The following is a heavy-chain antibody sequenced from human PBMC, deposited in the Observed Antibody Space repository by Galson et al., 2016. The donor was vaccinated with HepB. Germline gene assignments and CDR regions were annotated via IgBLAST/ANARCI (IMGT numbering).Heavy chain of an antibody. CDR1: GFIFSIYA. CDR3: ARARGYTSTYGGGYHYGMDV. Sequence: SLRLSCAASGFIFSIYAMNWVRQAPGKGLKWVSTIMHSGATTYYADSVRGRFTVSRDNAKNSVYLQMNILRAEDTAVYHCARARGYTSTYGGGYHYGMDVWGQGTTVTVSS. D-gene: IGHD5-18*01. V-gene: IGHV3-23*01. J-gene: IGHJ6*02. CDR2: IMHSGATT.